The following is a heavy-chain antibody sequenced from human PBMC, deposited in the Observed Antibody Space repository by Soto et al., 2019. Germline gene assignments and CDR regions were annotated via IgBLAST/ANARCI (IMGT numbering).Heavy chain of an antibody. CDR3: ARGYYYDSSGSDFDY. J-gene: IGHJ4*02. Sequence: GSLRLSCAASGFTFSSNYMSWVRQAPGKGLEWVSVIYSVGSTYYADSVKGRFTISRDNSKNTLYLQMNSLRAEDTAVYYCARGYYYDSSGSDFDYWGQGTLVTVSS. CDR2: IYSVGST. CDR1: GFTFSSNY. D-gene: IGHD3-22*01. V-gene: IGHV3-53*01.